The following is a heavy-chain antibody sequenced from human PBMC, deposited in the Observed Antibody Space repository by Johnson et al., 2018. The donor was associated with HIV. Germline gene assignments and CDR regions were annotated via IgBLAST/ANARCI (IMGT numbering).Heavy chain of an antibody. D-gene: IGHD3-16*01. CDR2: ISYDGSKK. CDR3: ARRGRRADDAFDI. V-gene: IGHV3-30-3*01. J-gene: IGHJ3*02. Sequence: QVQLVESGGGVVQPGRSLRLSCAVSGFTFSSYAMHWVRQAPGKGLEWVAIISYDGSKKYYADSVKGRFTISRDNSKNTLYLQMNSLRAKDTAVYYCARRGRRADDAFDIWGQGTMVTVSS. CDR1: GFTFSSYA.